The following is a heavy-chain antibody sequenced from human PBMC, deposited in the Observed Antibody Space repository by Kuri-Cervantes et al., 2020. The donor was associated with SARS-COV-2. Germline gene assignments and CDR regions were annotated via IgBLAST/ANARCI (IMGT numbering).Heavy chain of an antibody. V-gene: IGHV6-1*01. Sequence: SQTLSLTCAMSGGTVSSNSAAWNCIRQSPSRGLEWLGRTYYRSKWYNDYAVSVKSRITINPDTSQNQFSLKLNSVTTEDTAVYYGARDRYSSSWDYWGQGTLVTVSS. D-gene: IGHD6-6*01. CDR2: TYYRSKWYN. CDR3: ARDRYSSSWDY. CDR1: GGTVSSNSAA. J-gene: IGHJ4*02.